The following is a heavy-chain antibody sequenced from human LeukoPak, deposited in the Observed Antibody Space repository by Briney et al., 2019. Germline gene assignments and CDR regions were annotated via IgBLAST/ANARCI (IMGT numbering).Heavy chain of an antibody. V-gene: IGHV1-18*01. D-gene: IGHD3-10*02. Sequence: ASVKVSCKASGYTFTSYGISWVRQAPGQGLEWMGWISAYNGNTNYAQKLQGRVTMTTDTSTSTAYMELRSLRSDDTAVYYCARVGALFGERGYYYYYYYMDVWGKGTTVTVSS. CDR3: ARVGALFGERGYYYYYYYMDV. CDR1: GYTFTSYG. CDR2: ISAYNGNT. J-gene: IGHJ6*03.